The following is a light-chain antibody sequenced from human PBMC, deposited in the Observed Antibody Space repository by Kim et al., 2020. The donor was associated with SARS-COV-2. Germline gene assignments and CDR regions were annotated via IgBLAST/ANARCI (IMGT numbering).Light chain of an antibody. V-gene: IGKV1-39*01. Sequence: DIHMTQSPSSLSASVGDRVTITCRASQSISNYLNWYQQRPGKAPKLLIYAVSSLHSGVPSRFSGSGSGTDFTLTISSLQPEDFATYYCQQNYGTPVTFGQGTRVDIK. CDR3: QQNYGTPVT. CDR1: QSISNY. CDR2: AVS. J-gene: IGKJ1*01.